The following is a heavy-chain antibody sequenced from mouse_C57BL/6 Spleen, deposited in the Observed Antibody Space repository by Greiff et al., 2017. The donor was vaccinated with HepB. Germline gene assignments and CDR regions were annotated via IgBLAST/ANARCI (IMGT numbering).Heavy chain of an antibody. CDR2: IYPGDGDT. Sequence: QVQLKESGPELVKPGASVKISCKASGYAFSSSWMNWVKRRPGKGLEWIGRIYPGDGDTNYNGKFKGKATLTADKSSSTAYMQLSSLTSEDSAVYFCARSYGSIDWYFDVWGTGTTVTVSS. CDR3: ARSYGSIDWYFDV. J-gene: IGHJ1*03. CDR1: GYAFSSSW. D-gene: IGHD1-1*01. V-gene: IGHV1-82*01.